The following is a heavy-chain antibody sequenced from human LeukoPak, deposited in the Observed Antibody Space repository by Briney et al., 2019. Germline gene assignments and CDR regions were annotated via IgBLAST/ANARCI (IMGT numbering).Heavy chain of an antibody. CDR2: ISGSGSST. V-gene: IGHV3-23*01. J-gene: IGHJ4*02. D-gene: IGHD3-10*01. CDR1: GFTFSSYA. Sequence: GGSLRLSCAASGFTFSSYAMSWVRQAPGKGLEWVSAISGSGSSTYYADSVKGRFTISRDNSKNTLYLQMNSLRAEDTAVYYCAKDPYGSGSYYKYYFDYWGQGTLVTVSS. CDR3: AKDPYGSGSYYKYYFDY.